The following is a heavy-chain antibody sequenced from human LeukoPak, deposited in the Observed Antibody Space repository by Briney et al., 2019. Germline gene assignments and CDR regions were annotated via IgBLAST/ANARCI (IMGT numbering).Heavy chain of an antibody. CDR1: GFAFSTYA. Sequence: GGSLRLSCAASGFAFSTYAMSWVRQAPGKGLEWVSTINTNGDYTYYADSVKGRFTISRDNSKNTLYLQMNSLRADGTAVYYRSKARGGGGGGSYYGNWGQGTLVTVSS. J-gene: IGHJ4*02. V-gene: IGHV3-23*01. CDR2: INTNGDYT. D-gene: IGHD2-15*01. CDR3: SKARGGGGGGSYYGN.